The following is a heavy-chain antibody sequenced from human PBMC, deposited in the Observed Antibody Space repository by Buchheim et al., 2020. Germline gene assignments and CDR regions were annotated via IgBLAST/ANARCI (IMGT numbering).Heavy chain of an antibody. CDR3: AREDDYHYYGMDV. V-gene: IGHV4-34*01. CDR1: GGSFSGYY. J-gene: IGHJ6*02. D-gene: IGHD2-15*01. Sequence: QVQLQQWGAGLLKPSETLSLTCAVYGGSFSGYYWSWIRQPPGKGLEWIEEINHSGSTNYNPSLKSRDTISVDTSKNQFSLKLSSVTAADTAVYYCAREDDYHYYGMDVWGQGTT. CDR2: INHSGST.